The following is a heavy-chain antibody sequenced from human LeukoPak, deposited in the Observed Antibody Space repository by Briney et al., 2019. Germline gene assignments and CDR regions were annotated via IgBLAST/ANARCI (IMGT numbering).Heavy chain of an antibody. D-gene: IGHD1-26*01. CDR2: FYWNAGE. V-gene: IGHV2-5*01. CDR1: GFSLNTPGVG. Sequence: SGPTLVNPTQTLTLTCSFSGFSLNTPGVGVCWIRQPPGGALEWLALFYWNAGEHFRLSLKNRLTITRGPAENQVVLTMTNMDPVDTGTYYCAHRHWPGYYYFDWFDTWGPGVRVTVSS. CDR3: AHRHWPGYYYFDWFDT. J-gene: IGHJ5*02.